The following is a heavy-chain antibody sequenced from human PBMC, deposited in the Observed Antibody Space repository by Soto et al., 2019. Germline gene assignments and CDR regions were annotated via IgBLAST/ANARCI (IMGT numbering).Heavy chain of an antibody. CDR2: IYYSGST. Sequence: QVQLQESGPGLVKPSETLSLTCTVSGGSISSYYWSWIRQPPGKGLEWIGYIYYSGSTNYNPSLTSRLTISVDPSQNQFSLELSSVTAADTAVYYCARRYGGNFDFWGQGTLVTVSS. V-gene: IGHV4-59*01. CDR1: GGSISSYY. CDR3: ARRYGGNFDF. D-gene: IGHD1-26*01. J-gene: IGHJ4*02.